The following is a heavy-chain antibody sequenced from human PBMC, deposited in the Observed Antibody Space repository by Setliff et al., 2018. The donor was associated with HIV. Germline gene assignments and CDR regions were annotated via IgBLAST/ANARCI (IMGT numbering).Heavy chain of an antibody. CDR2: ISDSGSTI. CDR1: GFTFSDYY. Sequence: GSLRLSCAASGFTFSDYYMSWVRQPPGKGLEWVSYISDSGSTIYYADSVKGRFTISRDNAKNSLYLQMNSLRAEDTAVYYCARPLTGYSITHYYYMDVWGKGTTVTVSS. CDR3: ARPLTGYSITHYYYMDV. D-gene: IGHD3-9*01. J-gene: IGHJ6*03. V-gene: IGHV3-11*04.